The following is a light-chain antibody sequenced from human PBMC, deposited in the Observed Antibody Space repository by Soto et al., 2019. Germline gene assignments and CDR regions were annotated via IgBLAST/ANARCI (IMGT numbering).Light chain of an antibody. CDR3: QQTYSALVFT. Sequence: DIQMTQSPSSLSASVGDRVTLTCRASQSISSSLNWYQQKPGKAPNLLSFAASSLQGGVPSRCSGSGSGTHFTLTINNLQPKDFATYDCQQTYSALVFTLGGGTKVEIK. V-gene: IGKV1-39*01. CDR2: AAS. J-gene: IGKJ4*01. CDR1: QSISSS.